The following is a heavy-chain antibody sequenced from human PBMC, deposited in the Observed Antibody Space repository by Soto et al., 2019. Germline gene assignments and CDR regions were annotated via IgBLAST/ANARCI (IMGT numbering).Heavy chain of an antibody. CDR2: ICTAGDP. D-gene: IGHD3-9*01. J-gene: IGHJ6*02. CDR1: GFTFSSYD. CDR3: ARGAHYDILTGYPTRMYGMHX. Sequence: GSLRLSCAASGFTFSSYDMHWVRQAKGKGLEWVSSICTAGDPYYPGSPKGRFTISRENAKNSLYLQMKRLRAGDTPVYYCARGAHYDILTGYPTRMYGMHXWGQVTTGTVS. V-gene: IGHV3-13*05.